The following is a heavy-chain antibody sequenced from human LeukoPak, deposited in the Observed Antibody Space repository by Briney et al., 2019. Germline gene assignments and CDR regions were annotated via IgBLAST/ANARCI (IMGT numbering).Heavy chain of an antibody. J-gene: IGHJ4*02. D-gene: IGHD4-17*01. V-gene: IGHV4-39*07. CDR1: GGSISSSSYY. CDR3: ARHRAVTTRIIDY. CDR2: IYYSGST. Sequence: SETLSLTCTVSGGSISSSSYYWGWIRQPPGKGLEWIGSIYYSGSTYYNPSLKSRVTISIDTSKNQFSLKLSSVTAADTAMYYCARHRAVTTRIIDYWGQGTLVTVSS.